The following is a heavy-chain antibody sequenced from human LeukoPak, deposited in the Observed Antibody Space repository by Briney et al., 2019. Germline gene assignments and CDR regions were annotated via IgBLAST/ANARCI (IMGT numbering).Heavy chain of an antibody. CDR3: AKDWKYCSGGSCFWFDP. J-gene: IGHJ5*02. CDR2: ISGSGGST. Sequence: GGSLRLSCAASGFTFSSYGMSWVRQAPGKGLEWVSAISGSGGSTYCADSVKGRFTISRDNSKNTLYLQMNSLRAEDTAVYYCAKDWKYCSGGSCFWFDPWGQGTLVTVSS. CDR1: GFTFSSYG. V-gene: IGHV3-23*01. D-gene: IGHD2-15*01.